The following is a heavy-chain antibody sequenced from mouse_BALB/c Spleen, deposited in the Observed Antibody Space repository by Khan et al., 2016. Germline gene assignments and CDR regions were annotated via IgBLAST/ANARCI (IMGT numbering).Heavy chain of an antibody. CDR3: VREGYGSTYGAIDY. V-gene: IGHV2-9-2*01. J-gene: IGHJ4*01. Sequence: VQLQESGPGLVAPSQSLSITCTVSGFSLTSYDTSWIRQPPGKGLEWLGVIWAGGATKYNSAFMSRVSITKDNSKSQIFLKMNSLQTDDTAIYDCVREGYGSTYGAIDYWGQGTSVTVSS. CDR1: GFSLTSYD. CDR2: IWAGGAT. D-gene: IGHD1-1*01.